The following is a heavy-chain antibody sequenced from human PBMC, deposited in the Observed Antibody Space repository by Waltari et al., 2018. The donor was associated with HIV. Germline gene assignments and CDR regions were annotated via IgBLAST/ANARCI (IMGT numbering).Heavy chain of an antibody. CDR2: IKSKRDGGAT. Sequence: EVQVVESGGGLVEPGGSLRVSCASFQFTLEDVWMTWVRQAPGKGLEWVGRIKSKRDGGATDYAASVKGRFVISRDDSQNTLYLQMSGLRTEDTAIYYCTTGGYPTEAFDVWGQGTMVTVSP. CDR1: QFTLEDVW. D-gene: IGHD5-12*01. V-gene: IGHV3-15*01. J-gene: IGHJ3*01. CDR3: TTGGYPTEAFDV.